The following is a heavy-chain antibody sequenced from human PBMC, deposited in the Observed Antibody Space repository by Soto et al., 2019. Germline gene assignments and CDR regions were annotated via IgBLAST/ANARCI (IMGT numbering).Heavy chain of an antibody. CDR3: ARRYSSSFDY. J-gene: IGHJ4*02. CDR1: GGSISSYY. Sequence: SETLSLTCTVSGGSISSYYWSWIRQSPEKGLEYIGYISYSGSINYNPSLKSRVTMSVDTSENQFSLKLSSVTAADTAVYYCARRYSSSFDYWGQGTLVTVSS. CDR2: ISYSGSI. V-gene: IGHV4-59*08. D-gene: IGHD6-13*01.